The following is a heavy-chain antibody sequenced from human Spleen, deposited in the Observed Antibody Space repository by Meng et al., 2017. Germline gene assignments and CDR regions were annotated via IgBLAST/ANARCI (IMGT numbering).Heavy chain of an antibody. CDR1: GFTFSSHG. D-gene: IGHD3-10*01. V-gene: IGHV3-33*01. J-gene: IGHJ3*02. Sequence: GESLKISCAASGFTFSSHGMHWVRQAPGQGLEWVAVIWYDGSNKYYADSVKGRFTISRDNSKNTLYLQMNSLRAEDTAVYYCARDNHKGTFDIWGQGTMVTVSS. CDR3: ARDNHKGTFDI. CDR2: IWYDGSNK.